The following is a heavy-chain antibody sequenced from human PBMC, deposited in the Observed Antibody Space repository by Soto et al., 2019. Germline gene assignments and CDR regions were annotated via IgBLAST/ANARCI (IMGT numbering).Heavy chain of an antibody. Sequence: ASVKVSCKASGYTFSAYGVSWVRQAPGQGLEWLGWISVYTGNTKQAQKFQDRITLTTEASTGTAYLELRNLRSDDTAVYYCARDRCTTDRCYTHRFDVWGQGTMVTVSS. CDR1: GYTFSAYG. CDR2: ISVYTGNT. J-gene: IGHJ6*02. CDR3: ARDRCTTDRCYTHRFDV. D-gene: IGHD2-8*01. V-gene: IGHV1-18*04.